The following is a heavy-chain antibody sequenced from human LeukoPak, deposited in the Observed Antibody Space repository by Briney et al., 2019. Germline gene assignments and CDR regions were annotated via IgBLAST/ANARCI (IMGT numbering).Heavy chain of an antibody. CDR2: IKQDGSEK. D-gene: IGHD3-3*01. Sequence: QPGGSLRLSCAASGFTFSSYWMSWVRQAPGKGLEWVANIKQDGSEKYYVDSVKGRFTISRDNAKNSLYLQMSSLRAEDTAVYYCARDRYYDFWSGQNWFDPWGQGTLVTVSS. V-gene: IGHV3-7*01. J-gene: IGHJ5*02. CDR3: ARDRYYDFWSGQNWFDP. CDR1: GFTFSSYW.